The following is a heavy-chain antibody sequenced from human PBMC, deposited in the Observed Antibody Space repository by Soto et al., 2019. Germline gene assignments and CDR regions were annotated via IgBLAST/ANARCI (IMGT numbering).Heavy chain of an antibody. D-gene: IGHD3-10*01. CDR1: GGSISSYY. V-gene: IGHV4-59*01. CDR3: ARGVEGTGGGYFDY. Sequence: SETLSLTCTVSGGSISSYYWSWIRQPPGKGLEWIGYIYYSGSTNYNPSLKSRVTISVDTSKNQFSLKLSSVTAADTAVYYWARGVEGTGGGYFDYWGQGTLVTVSS. CDR2: IYYSGST. J-gene: IGHJ4*02.